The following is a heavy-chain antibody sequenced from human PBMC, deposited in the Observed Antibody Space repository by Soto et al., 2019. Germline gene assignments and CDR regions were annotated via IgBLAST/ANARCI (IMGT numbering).Heavy chain of an antibody. CDR3: ARLPGVRGVFDGFNV. CDR1: GYSFAGYW. V-gene: IGHV5-51*01. J-gene: IGHJ3*01. CDR2: IYPGESDT. D-gene: IGHD3-10*01. Sequence: GESLMISCKGSGYSFAGYWVGWVRQMPGKGLDWMGVIYPGESDTRYSPSFHGQVTISADKSISTAYLQWSSLKASDTAMYFCARLPGVRGVFDGFNVWGQGTMVALSS.